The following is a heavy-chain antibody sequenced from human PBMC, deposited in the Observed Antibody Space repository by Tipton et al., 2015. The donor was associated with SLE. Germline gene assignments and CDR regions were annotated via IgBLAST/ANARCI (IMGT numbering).Heavy chain of an antibody. CDR2: INHSGST. Sequence: TLSLTCAVYGGSFSGYYWSWIRQPPGKGLEWIGEINHSGSTNYYPSLKSRVTISVDTSKNQFSLKLTYVAAADTAVYYCVRGGGSSSGRWFDPWGRGTLVTDSS. D-gene: IGHD3-10*01. V-gene: IGHV4-34*01. CDR3: VRGGGSSSGRWFDP. J-gene: IGHJ5*02. CDR1: GGSFSGYY.